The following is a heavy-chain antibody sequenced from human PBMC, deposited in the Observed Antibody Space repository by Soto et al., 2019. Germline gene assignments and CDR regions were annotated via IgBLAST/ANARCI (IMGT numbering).Heavy chain of an antibody. CDR1: GGSISSGGYS. Sequence: SETLSLTCTVSGGSISSGGYSWSWIRQPPGKGLEWIGYIYHGSTYYNPSLKSRVTISVDRSKNQFSLKLSSVTAADTAVYYFAGSGYYHNSGMDVWGQGTTVTVSS. D-gene: IGHD3-22*01. CDR2: IYHGST. CDR3: AGSGYYHNSGMDV. V-gene: IGHV4-30-2*01. J-gene: IGHJ6*02.